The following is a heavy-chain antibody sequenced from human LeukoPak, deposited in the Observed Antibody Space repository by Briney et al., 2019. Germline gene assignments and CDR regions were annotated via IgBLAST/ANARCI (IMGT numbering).Heavy chain of an antibody. D-gene: IGHD1-26*01. CDR1: GGSFSEYY. J-gene: IGHJ5*02. Sequence: PSETLSLTCAVFGGSFSEYYWSWIRQPPGKGLEWIADINHSGSPNYNPSLNSRVTISVDTSNNQFSLKLSSVTAADTAVYYCARVSVGSLDPWGQGTLVTVSS. CDR2: INHSGSP. CDR3: ARVSVGSLDP. V-gene: IGHV4-34*01.